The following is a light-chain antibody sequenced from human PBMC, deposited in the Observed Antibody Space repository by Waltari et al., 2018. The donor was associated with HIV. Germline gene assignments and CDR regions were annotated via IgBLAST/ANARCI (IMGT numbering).Light chain of an antibody. CDR1: LSVLYSSNNKNY. Sequence: DIVLTQSLDTLVVSLGESAHINCKSSLSVLYSSNNKNYLAWYQQKPGQPPKLLIYWASTRESGVPDRFSGSGSGTDFTLTISSLQAEDVAVYYCQQYYSTPRTFGQGTKVEIK. J-gene: IGKJ1*01. V-gene: IGKV4-1*01. CDR2: WAS. CDR3: QQYYSTPRT.